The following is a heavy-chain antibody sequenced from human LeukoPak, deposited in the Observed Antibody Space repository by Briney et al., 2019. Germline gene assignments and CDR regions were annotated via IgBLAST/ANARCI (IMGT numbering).Heavy chain of an antibody. J-gene: IGHJ6*02. V-gene: IGHV4-4*07. Sequence: PSETLSLTCTGSGGSISSYYWSWIRQPAGKGLEWIGRIYTSGSTNYNPSLKIRLTMSIDTSKNQFSLQLSSVTAADTAIYYCARGCSSTSCYLRMDVWGQGTTVTVTS. CDR1: GGSISSYY. D-gene: IGHD2-2*01. CDR3: ARGCSSTSCYLRMDV. CDR2: IYTSGST.